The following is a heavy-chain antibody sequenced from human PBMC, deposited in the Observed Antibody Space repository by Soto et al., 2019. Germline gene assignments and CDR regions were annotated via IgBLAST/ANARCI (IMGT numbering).Heavy chain of an antibody. CDR3: AKDLVKYYYDSSGYYRYGMDV. D-gene: IGHD3-22*01. CDR1: GFTFSSYG. Sequence: GGSLRLSCADTGFTFSSYGMHWVRQAPGKGLEWVAVISYDGSNKYYADSVKGRFTISRDNSKNTLYLQMNSLRAEDTAVYYCAKDLVKYYYDSSGYYRYGMDVWGQGTTVTVSS. V-gene: IGHV3-30*18. J-gene: IGHJ6*02. CDR2: ISYDGSNK.